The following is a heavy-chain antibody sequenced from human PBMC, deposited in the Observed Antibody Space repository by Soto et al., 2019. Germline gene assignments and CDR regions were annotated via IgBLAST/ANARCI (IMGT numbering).Heavy chain of an antibody. CDR1: GFTFSSYS. CDR3: ARLGEAAARYYGMDV. V-gene: IGHV3-21*01. Sequence: GGSLRLSCAASGFTFSSYSMNWVRQAPGKGLEWVSSISSSSSYIYYADSVKGRFTISSDNGKNSPYLQMNSLRAEDTAVYYCARLGEAAARYYGMDVWGQGTTVTVSS. D-gene: IGHD6-13*01. J-gene: IGHJ6*02. CDR2: ISSSSSYI.